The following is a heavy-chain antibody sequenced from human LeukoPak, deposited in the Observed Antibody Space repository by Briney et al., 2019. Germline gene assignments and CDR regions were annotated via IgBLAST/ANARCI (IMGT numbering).Heavy chain of an antibody. Sequence: SETLSLTCTVPSGSISSYYWSWIRQPPGKGLEWIGYIYYSGSTNYNPSLKSRVTISVDTSKNQFSLKLSSVTAADTAVYYCAREDTAMVTGLDYWGQGTLVTVSS. CDR1: SGSISSYY. CDR3: AREDTAMVTGLDY. CDR2: IYYSGST. J-gene: IGHJ4*02. V-gene: IGHV4-59*01. D-gene: IGHD5-18*01.